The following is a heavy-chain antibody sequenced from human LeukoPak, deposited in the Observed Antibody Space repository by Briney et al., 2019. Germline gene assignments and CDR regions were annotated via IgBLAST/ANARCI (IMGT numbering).Heavy chain of an antibody. D-gene: IGHD3-10*01. CDR3: ARHGRRMVRGNYYFDY. J-gene: IGHJ4*02. CDR1: GGSISSSSYY. CDR2: IYYSGST. Sequence: SETLSLTCTVSGGSISSSSYYWGWIRQPPGKGLEWIGSIYYSGSTYYNPSLKSRVTISVDTSKNQFSLKLTSVTAADTAVYYCARHGRRMVRGNYYFDYWGQGTLVTVSS. V-gene: IGHV4-39*01.